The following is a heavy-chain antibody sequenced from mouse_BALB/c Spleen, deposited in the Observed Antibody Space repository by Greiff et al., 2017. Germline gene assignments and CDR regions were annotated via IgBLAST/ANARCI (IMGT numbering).Heavy chain of an antibody. V-gene: IGHV1-69*02. CDR2: IDPSDSYT. CDR1: GYTFTSYW. CDR3: ARCDGSVAY. D-gene: IGHD1-1*01. J-gene: IGHJ3*01. Sequence: QVQLQQPGAELVKPGASVKLSCKASGYTFTSYWIHWVKQRPGQGLEWIGEIDPSDSYTNYNQKFKGKATLTVDKSSSTAYMQLSSLTSEGSAVYDCARCDGSVAYWGQGTLVTVSA.